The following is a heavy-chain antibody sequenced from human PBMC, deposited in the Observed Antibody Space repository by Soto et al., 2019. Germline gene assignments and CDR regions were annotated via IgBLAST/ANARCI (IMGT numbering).Heavy chain of an antibody. D-gene: IGHD6-19*01. CDR1: GFTFSSYW. CDR2: IKQDGSEK. Sequence: GGSLRLSCAASGFTFSSYWMSWVRQAPGKGLEWVANIKQDGSEKYYVDSVKGRFTISRDNAKNSLYLQMNSLRAEDTAVYYCARVRPTIAVAGYYFDYWGQGTLVTVSS. J-gene: IGHJ4*02. CDR3: ARVRPTIAVAGYYFDY. V-gene: IGHV3-7*01.